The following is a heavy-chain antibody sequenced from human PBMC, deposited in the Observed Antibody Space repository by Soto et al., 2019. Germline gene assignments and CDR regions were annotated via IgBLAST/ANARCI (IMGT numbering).Heavy chain of an antibody. J-gene: IGHJ4*02. D-gene: IGHD7-27*01. CDR2: IYDGGTT. CDR3: ARGPSGDKIDY. V-gene: IGHV4-30-4*01. Sequence: QVQLQESGPRLVSPSQTLSLTCTVSGGSISSAAYCWSWIRQSPDKGLEWIGHIYDGGTTYSSPSLKGRVTISADTSETQFSLKLSSVRAADTAVYYCARGPSGDKIDYGGQGIQVTVSS. CDR1: GGSISSAAYC.